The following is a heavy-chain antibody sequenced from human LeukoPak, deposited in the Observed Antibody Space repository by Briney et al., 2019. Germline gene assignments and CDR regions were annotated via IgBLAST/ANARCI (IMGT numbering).Heavy chain of an antibody. V-gene: IGHV1-2*04. Sequence: EASVKVSCKASGYTFTGYYMHWVRQATGQGLEWMGCINPNSGGTNYAQKFQGWVTMTRDTSISTAYMELSRLRSDDTAVYYCARDLTYYDILTGYPSPGDYWGQGTLVTVSS. CDR3: ARDLTYYDILTGYPSPGDY. D-gene: IGHD3-9*01. J-gene: IGHJ4*02. CDR1: GYTFTGYY. CDR2: INPNSGGT.